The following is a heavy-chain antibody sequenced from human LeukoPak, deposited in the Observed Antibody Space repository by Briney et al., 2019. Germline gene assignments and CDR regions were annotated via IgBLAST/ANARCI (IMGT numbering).Heavy chain of an antibody. CDR2: IYHSGST. V-gene: IGHV4-39*07. CDR1: GGSISSSSYY. CDR3: AREEFLEWLSHDAFDI. J-gene: IGHJ3*02. D-gene: IGHD3-3*01. Sequence: SETLSLTCTVSGGSISSSSYYWGWIRQPPGKGLEWIGSIYHSGSTYYNPSLKSRVTISVDRSKNQFSLKLSSVTAADTAVYYCAREEFLEWLSHDAFDIWGQGTMVTVSS.